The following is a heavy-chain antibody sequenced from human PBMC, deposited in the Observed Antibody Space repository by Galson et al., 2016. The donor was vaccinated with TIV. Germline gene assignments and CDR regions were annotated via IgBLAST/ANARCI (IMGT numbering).Heavy chain of an antibody. Sequence: PALVKPTQTLTLTCTVSGLSLTTSAVSVGWIRQPPGKPLEWLALIYWNDDKRYSPSLKSRVAITRDTPENQVVLTMTNMDPVDTGTYYCLLKPPLTLGWAWVVTAPTAWYLDLGGRGTLVTVSS. V-gene: IGHV2-5*04. J-gene: IGHJ2*01. CDR3: LLKPPLTLGWAWVVTAPTAWYLDL. CDR1: GLSLTTSAVS. D-gene: IGHD2-21*02. CDR2: IYWNDDK.